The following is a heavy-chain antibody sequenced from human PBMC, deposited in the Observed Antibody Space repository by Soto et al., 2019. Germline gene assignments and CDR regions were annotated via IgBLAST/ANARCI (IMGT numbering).Heavy chain of an antibody. Sequence: EVQLVESGGGLVQPGGSLRLSCAASGFTFSSHWMHWVRQAPGKGLVWVSRINGDGSSTSYADSVKGRFTISRDNAKNMLYLQVNSLRADDTAVYYCAGSPGLSRISGTTLGAWGQGTLGTVSS. D-gene: IGHD1-7*01. CDR3: AGSPGLSRISGTTLGA. CDR1: GFTFSSHW. V-gene: IGHV3-74*01. J-gene: IGHJ5*01. CDR2: INGDGSST.